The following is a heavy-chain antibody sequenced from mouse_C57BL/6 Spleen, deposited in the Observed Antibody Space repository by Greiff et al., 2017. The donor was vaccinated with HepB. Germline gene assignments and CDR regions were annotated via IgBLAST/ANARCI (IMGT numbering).Heavy chain of an antibody. D-gene: IGHD1-1*01. CDR3: ARGYDGSSYGFAY. Sequence: QVQLQQPGAELVMPGASVKLSCKASGYTFTSYWMHWVKQRPGQGLEWIGEIDPSDSYTNYNQKFKGKSTLTVDKSSSTAYMQLSSLTSEDSAVYYCARGYDGSSYGFAYWGQGTLVTVSA. CDR2: IDPSDSYT. V-gene: IGHV1-69*01. J-gene: IGHJ3*01. CDR1: GYTFTSYW.